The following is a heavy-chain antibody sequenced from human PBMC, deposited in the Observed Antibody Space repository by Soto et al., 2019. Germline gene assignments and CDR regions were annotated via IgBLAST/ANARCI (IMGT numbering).Heavy chain of an antibody. CDR3: ARSAGSITIIVVVSDYYYYGMDV. Sequence: SVKVSCKASGGTFSSYAISWVRQAPGQGLEWMGGIIPIFGTANYAQKFQGRVTITADKSTSTAYMELSSLRSEDTAVYYCARSAGSITIIVVVSDYYYYGMDVWGQGTTVTVSS. V-gene: IGHV1-69*06. D-gene: IGHD3-22*01. CDR1: GGTFSSYA. CDR2: IIPIFGTA. J-gene: IGHJ6*02.